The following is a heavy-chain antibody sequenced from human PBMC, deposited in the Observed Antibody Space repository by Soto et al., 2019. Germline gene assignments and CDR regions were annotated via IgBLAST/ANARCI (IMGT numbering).Heavy chain of an antibody. CDR1: GVSIIRYY. CDR3: ARDPGSGSYYGWFDP. Sequence: SETLSLTCTVSGVSIIRYYWSWIRQPPGKGLEWIGYIYYSGSTNYNPSLKSRVTISVDTSKNQFSLKLSSVTAADTAVYYCARDPGSGSYYGWFDPWGQGTLVTVSS. V-gene: IGHV4-59*01. D-gene: IGHD3-10*01. J-gene: IGHJ5*02. CDR2: IYYSGST.